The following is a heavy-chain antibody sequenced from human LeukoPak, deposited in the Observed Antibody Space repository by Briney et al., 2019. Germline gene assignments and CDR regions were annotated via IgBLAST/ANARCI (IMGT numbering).Heavy chain of an antibody. CDR3: ARGRRYDILTGYGGWFDP. Sequence: GGSLRLSCAVSGFSVRTTYMSWVRQAPGKGLEWVSVIYSGGSTYYADSVKGRFTISRDNSKNTLYLQMNSLRAEDTAVYYCARGRRYDILTGYGGWFDPWGQGTLVTVSS. CDR1: GFSVRTTY. CDR2: IYSGGST. J-gene: IGHJ5*02. V-gene: IGHV3-66*01. D-gene: IGHD3-9*01.